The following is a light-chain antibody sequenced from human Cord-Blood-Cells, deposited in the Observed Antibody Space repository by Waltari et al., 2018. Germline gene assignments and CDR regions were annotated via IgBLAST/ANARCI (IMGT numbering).Light chain of an antibody. CDR3: QQYYSTPPT. V-gene: IGKV4-1*01. CDR2: WAS. CDR1: QSVLYSSNNKNY. Sequence: DIVMTQSPDSLAVSLGARATITCKYSQSVLYSSNNKNYLAWYQQKPGQPPKLLIYWASTRESGVPDRFSGSGSGTDFTLTISSLQAEDVAVYYCQQYYSTPPTFGQGTKVEIK. J-gene: IGKJ1*01.